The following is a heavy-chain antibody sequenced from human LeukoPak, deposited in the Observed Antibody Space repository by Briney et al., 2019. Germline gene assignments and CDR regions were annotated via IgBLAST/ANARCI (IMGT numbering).Heavy chain of an antibody. CDR1: GYTFTSYG. CDR2: MNPNSGNT. J-gene: IGHJ6*02. Sequence: ASVKVPCKASGYTFTSYGISWVRQAPGQGLEWMGWMNPNSGNTGYAQKFQGRVTMSRNTSISTAYMELSSLRSEDTAVYYCARGVVVVPAAIKSYYYYYGMDVWGQGTTVTVSS. CDR3: ARGVVVVPAAIKSYYYYYGMDV. D-gene: IGHD2-2*02. V-gene: IGHV1-8*02.